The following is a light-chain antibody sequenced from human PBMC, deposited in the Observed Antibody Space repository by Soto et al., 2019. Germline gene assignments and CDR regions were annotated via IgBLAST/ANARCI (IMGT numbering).Light chain of an antibody. J-gene: IGKJ2*01. CDR3: QQYNSYWYT. CDR1: QSISSW. V-gene: IGKV1-5*03. CDR2: KAS. Sequence: DIQMTQSPCTLSASVGDRVTITCRSSQSISSWLAWYQQKPGKAPKLLIYKASSLESGVPSRFSGSGSGTEFTLTISSLQPDDFATYYCQQYNSYWYTFGQGTKLEIK.